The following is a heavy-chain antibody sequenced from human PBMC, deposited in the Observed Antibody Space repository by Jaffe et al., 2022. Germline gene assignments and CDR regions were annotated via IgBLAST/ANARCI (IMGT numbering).Heavy chain of an antibody. J-gene: IGHJ6*03. Sequence: QVQLQESGPGLVKPSQTLSLTCTVSGGSISSGSYYWSWIRQPAGKGLEWIGRIYTSGSTNYNPSLKSRVTISVDTSKNQFSLKLSSVTAADTAVYYCARDRPMTTVTTFYYYYYMDVWGKGTTVTVSS. CDR3: ARDRPMTTVTTFYYYYYMDV. V-gene: IGHV4-61*02. CDR1: GGSISSGSYY. CDR2: IYTSGST. D-gene: IGHD4-17*01.